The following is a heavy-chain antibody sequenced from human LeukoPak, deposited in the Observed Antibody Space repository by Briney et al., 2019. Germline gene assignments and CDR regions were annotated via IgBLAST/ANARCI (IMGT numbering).Heavy chain of an antibody. D-gene: IGHD6-19*01. CDR2: IIPILGIA. Sequence: SVKVSRKASGGTFSSYAISWVRQAPGQGLEWMGRIIPILGIANYAQKFQGRVTITADKSTSTAYMELSSLRSEDTAVYYCARDPSVAVAVYYYYGMDVWGQGATVTVSS. V-gene: IGHV1-69*04. CDR1: GGTFSSYA. J-gene: IGHJ6*02. CDR3: ARDPSVAVAVYYYYGMDV.